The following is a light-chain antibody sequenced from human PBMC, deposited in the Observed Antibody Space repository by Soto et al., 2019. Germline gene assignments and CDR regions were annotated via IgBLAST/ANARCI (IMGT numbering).Light chain of an antibody. Sequence: QSALTQPRSVSGSPGQSVTISCSGTSSDLGGYNYVSWYQHHPGKAPKLMIYDVTLRPSGVPDRFSGSKSGNTASLTISGLQDEDEADYYCCSYAGSFTWVFGGGTQLTVL. CDR3: CSYAGSFTWV. CDR2: DVT. V-gene: IGLV2-11*01. J-gene: IGLJ7*01. CDR1: SSDLGGYNY.